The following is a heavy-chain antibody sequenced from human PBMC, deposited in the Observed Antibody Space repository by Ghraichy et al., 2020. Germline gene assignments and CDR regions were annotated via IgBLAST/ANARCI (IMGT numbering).Heavy chain of an antibody. J-gene: IGHJ4*02. CDR2: VSVGGGTT. CDR1: GFTFSSYV. Sequence: GGSLRLSCAASGFTFSSYVMSWVRQAPGKGLEWVSVVSVGGGTTYYADPVKGRFTISRDNSKNILYLQMNSLRAEDTAVYYCAKGRIAGGAVPTRDFDYWGQGTLVTVSS. V-gene: IGHV3-23*01. D-gene: IGHD6-13*01. CDR3: AKGRIAGGAVPTRDFDY.